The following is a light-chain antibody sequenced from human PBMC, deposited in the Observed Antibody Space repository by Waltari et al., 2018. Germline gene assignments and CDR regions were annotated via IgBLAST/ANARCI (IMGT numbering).Light chain of an antibody. V-gene: IGKV1-39*01. CDR1: QSISSY. CDR2: AAS. Sequence: DITITSSPSSLSASVGDRVTITCRASQSISSYLNWYQQKPGKAPKLLIYAASSLQSGVPSRFSGSGSGTDFTLTISSLQPEDFATYYCQQSYSTPPYTFGQGTKLEIK. CDR3: QQSYSTPPYT. J-gene: IGKJ2*01.